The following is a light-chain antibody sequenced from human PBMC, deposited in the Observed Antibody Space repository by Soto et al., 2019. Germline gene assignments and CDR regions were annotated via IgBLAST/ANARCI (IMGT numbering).Light chain of an antibody. CDR2: EVS. J-gene: IGLJ2*01. Sequence: QSALTQPASVSGSPGQSITISCTGTSSDVGGYNYVSWYQQHSGKAPKLMTYEVSNRPSGVSNRFSGSKSGNTASLTISGLQAEDEADYYCSSYTSSSPHVVFGGGTKVTVL. CDR1: SSDVGGYNY. V-gene: IGLV2-14*01. CDR3: SSYTSSSPHVV.